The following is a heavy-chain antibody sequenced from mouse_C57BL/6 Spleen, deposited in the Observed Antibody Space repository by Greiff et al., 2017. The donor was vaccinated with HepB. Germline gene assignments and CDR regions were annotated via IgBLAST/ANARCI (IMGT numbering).Heavy chain of an antibody. J-gene: IGHJ2*01. CDR1: GFTFSDYG. CDR3: ASSPYFDY. Sequence: DVMLVESGGGLVKPGGSLKLSCAASGFTFSDYGMHWVRQAPEKGLEWVAYISSGSSTIYYADTVKGRFTISRDNAKNTLFLQMTSLRSEDTAMYYCASSPYFDYWGQGTTLTVSS. CDR2: ISSGSSTI. V-gene: IGHV5-17*01.